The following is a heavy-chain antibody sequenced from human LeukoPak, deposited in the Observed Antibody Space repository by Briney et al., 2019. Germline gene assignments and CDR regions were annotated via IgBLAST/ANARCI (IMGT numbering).Heavy chain of an antibody. Sequence: PGGSLRLSCAASGFTFSSYALSWVRQAPGKGLEWVSGISWNSGSIGYADSVKGRFTISRDNAKNSLYLQMNSLRAEDTALYYCAKDRWFGEFSETSFDYWGQGTLVTVSS. CDR2: ISWNSGSI. D-gene: IGHD3-10*01. CDR1: GFTFSSYA. CDR3: AKDRWFGEFSETSFDY. V-gene: IGHV3-9*01. J-gene: IGHJ4*02.